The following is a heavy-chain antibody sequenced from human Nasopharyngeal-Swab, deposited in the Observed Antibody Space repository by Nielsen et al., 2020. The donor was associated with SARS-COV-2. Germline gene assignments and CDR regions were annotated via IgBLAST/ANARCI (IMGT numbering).Heavy chain of an antibody. V-gene: IGHV3-21*01. D-gene: IGHD5-12*01. CDR3: ASLGATEPTSYYYYGMDV. Sequence: GESLKISCAASGFTFSSYSMNWVRQAPGKGLEWVSSISSSSSYIYYADSVKGRFTISRDNAKNSLYLQMNSPRAEDTAVYYCASLGATEPTSYYYYGMDVWGQGTTVTVSS. J-gene: IGHJ6*02. CDR1: GFTFSSYS. CDR2: ISSSSSYI.